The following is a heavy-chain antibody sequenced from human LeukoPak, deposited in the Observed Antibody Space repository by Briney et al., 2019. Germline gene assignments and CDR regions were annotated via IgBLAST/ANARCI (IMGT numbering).Heavy chain of an antibody. CDR2: FYSGGSS. J-gene: IGHJ4*02. D-gene: IGHD5-18*01. CDR3: ARDRGYGYGFFDY. Sequence: RTGGSLRLSCAASGFTFSSYSMNWVRQAPGKGLEWVSSFYSGGSSYYADSVKGRFIISRDSSTDTLYLQMNSLRVEDTAVYFCARDRGYGYGFFDYWGQGTLVTVSS. CDR1: GFTFSSYS. V-gene: IGHV3-53*01.